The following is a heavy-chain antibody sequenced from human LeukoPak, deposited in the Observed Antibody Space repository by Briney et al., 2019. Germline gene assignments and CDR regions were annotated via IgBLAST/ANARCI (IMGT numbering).Heavy chain of an antibody. CDR2: INHSGST. Sequence: SEPLSLTCAVFGGSFTGYYWSWIRQPPGKGLEWIGEINHSGSTNYYPSLKSRVSMAVDTSASQLSLKLSSVTAADTAVYYCAIQWGYTLICFDPWGQGILVTVSS. D-gene: IGHD1-1*01. J-gene: IGHJ5*02. CDR3: AIQWGYTLICFDP. V-gene: IGHV4-34*01. CDR1: GGSFTGYY.